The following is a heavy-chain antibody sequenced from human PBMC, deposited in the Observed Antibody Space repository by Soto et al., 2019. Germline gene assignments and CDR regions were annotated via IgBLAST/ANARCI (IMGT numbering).Heavy chain of an antibody. V-gene: IGHV3-23*01. CDR2: ISHSGAGT. CDR3: VRQAKLKTVTANVGYYYGLDV. Sequence: PGGSLRLSCAASGFSFDTYDMSWVRQAPGKGLEWVSVISHSGAGTFYADSVKGRFTISRDNSKATLFLHMNSLRVEDTAKYYCVRQAKLKTVTANVGYYYGLDVWGQGTTVTVPS. D-gene: IGHD4-4*01. CDR1: GFSFDTYD. J-gene: IGHJ6*02.